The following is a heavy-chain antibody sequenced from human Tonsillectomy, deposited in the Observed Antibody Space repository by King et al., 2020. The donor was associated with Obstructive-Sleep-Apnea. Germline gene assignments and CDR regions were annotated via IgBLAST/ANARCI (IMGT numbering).Heavy chain of an antibody. V-gene: IGHV4-59*01. CDR2: IYYSGST. CDR1: GGSISSYY. J-gene: IGHJ4*02. Sequence: QLQESGPGLVKPSETLSLTCTVSGGSISSYYWSWFRQPPGKGLEWIGYIYYSGSTNYNPSLRSRVTISIDTSKNQFSLKLSSVTAADTAGYYCAREVGSYGYYFDYWGQGTLVTVSS. D-gene: IGHD3-16*01. CDR3: AREVGSYGYYFDY.